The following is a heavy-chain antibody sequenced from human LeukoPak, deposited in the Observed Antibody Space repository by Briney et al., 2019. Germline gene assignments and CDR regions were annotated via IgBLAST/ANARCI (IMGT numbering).Heavy chain of an antibody. V-gene: IGHV7-4-1*02. J-gene: IGHJ3*02. CDR3: AREVGYYDSSGCLRGAFDI. CDR2: INTNTGNP. D-gene: IGHD3-22*01. CDR1: GYTFTSYA. Sequence: GASVKVSCKASGYTFTSYAMNWVRQAPGQGLEWMGWINTNTGNPTYAQGFTGRFVFSLDTSVSTAYLQISSLKAEDTAVYYCAREVGYYDSSGCLRGAFDIWGQGTMVTVSS.